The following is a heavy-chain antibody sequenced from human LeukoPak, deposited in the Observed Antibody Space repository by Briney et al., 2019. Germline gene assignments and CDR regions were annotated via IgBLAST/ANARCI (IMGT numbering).Heavy chain of an antibody. CDR1: GGSISSYY. V-gene: IGHV4-59*01. Sequence: PSETLSLTCTVSGGSISSYYWSWIRQPPGKGLEWIGYIYYSGSTNYNPSLKSRVTISVDTSKNQFSLKLSSVTAADTAVYYCVRAVDNLFKTWGQGTLVTVSS. J-gene: IGHJ5*02. D-gene: IGHD4-23*01. CDR2: IYYSGST. CDR3: VRAVDNLFKT.